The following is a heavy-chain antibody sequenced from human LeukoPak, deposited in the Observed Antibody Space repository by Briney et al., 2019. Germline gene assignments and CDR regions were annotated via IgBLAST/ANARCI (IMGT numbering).Heavy chain of an antibody. CDR3: ATQDSSHY. Sequence: SETLSLTCTLSGDSVSSTNYYWGWIRQPPGRGLEWIASIRYSESAYYSPSLKSRATISVDTSKNQFSLRLRSLTATDTAVYYCATQDSSHYWGQGTLVTVSS. CDR1: GDSVSSTNYY. CDR2: IRYSESA. D-gene: IGHD3-22*01. V-gene: IGHV4-39*01. J-gene: IGHJ4*02.